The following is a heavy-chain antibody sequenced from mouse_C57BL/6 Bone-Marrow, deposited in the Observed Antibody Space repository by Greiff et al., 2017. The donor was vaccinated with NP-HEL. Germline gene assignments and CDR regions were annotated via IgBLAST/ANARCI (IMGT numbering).Heavy chain of an antibody. D-gene: IGHD6-2*01. Sequence: VQLQQPGAELVKPGASVKLSCKASGYTFTSYWMHWVKQRPGRGLEWIGRIDPNSGGTKYNEKFKSKATLTVDKPSSTAYMQLSRLTSEDSAVFFCATTLSSLGAWFAYWGQETLFTVSA. V-gene: IGHV1-72*01. CDR1: GYTFTSYW. J-gene: IGHJ3*01. CDR2: IDPNSGGT. CDR3: ATTLSSLGAWFAY.